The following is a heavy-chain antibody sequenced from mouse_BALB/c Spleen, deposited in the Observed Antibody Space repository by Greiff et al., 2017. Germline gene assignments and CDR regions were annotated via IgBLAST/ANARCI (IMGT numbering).Heavy chain of an antibody. CDR2: IDPSDSYT. J-gene: IGHJ3*01. Sequence: QVQLQQPGAELVKPGASVKLSCKASGYTFTSYWMHWVKQRPGQGLEWIGEIDPSDSYTNYNQKFKGKATLTVDKSSSTAYMQRSSLTSEDSAVYYCARNYRYFAYWGQGTLVTVSA. V-gene: IGHV1-69*02. CDR1: GYTFTSYW. CDR3: ARNYRYFAY. D-gene: IGHD2-14*01.